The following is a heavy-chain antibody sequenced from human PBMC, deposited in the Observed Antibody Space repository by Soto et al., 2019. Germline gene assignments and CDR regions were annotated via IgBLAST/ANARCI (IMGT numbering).Heavy chain of an antibody. Sequence: GESLKSSCKGSGYSFTSYWISWVRQMPGKGLEWMGRIDPSDSYTNYSPSFQGHVTISADKSISTAYLQWSSLKASDTAMYYCARAGYDSSGYPDFDYWGQGTLVTVSS. CDR3: ARAGYDSSGYPDFDY. D-gene: IGHD3-22*01. CDR1: GYSFTSYW. J-gene: IGHJ4*01. CDR2: IDPSDSYT. V-gene: IGHV5-10-1*01.